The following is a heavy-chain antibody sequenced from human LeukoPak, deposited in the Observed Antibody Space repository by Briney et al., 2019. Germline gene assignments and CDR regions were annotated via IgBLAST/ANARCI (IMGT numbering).Heavy chain of an antibody. J-gene: IGHJ4*02. CDR1: GYTFTSYY. CDR3: ASFSSGVPRRFDY. CDR2: INPSGGST. Sequence: ASVKVSCKASGYTFTSYYMHWVRQAPGQGLEWMGIINPSGGSTSYAQKFQGRVSMTRDTSISTAYMELSRLRSDDTAVYYCASFSSGVPRRFDYWGQGTLVTVSS. V-gene: IGHV1-46*01. D-gene: IGHD6-19*01.